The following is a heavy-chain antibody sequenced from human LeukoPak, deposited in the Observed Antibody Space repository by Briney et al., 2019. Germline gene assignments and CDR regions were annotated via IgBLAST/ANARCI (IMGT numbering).Heavy chain of an antibody. V-gene: IGHV3-23*01. CDR2: ISGSGGST. Sequence: GGSLRLSCAASGFTFSSYGMSWVRQAPGKGLEWVSGISGSGGSTYYADSVKGRFTISRDNSKNTLYLQMNSLRAEDTAVYYCARRGATRVAFDIWGQGTMVTVSS. J-gene: IGHJ3*02. CDR3: ARRGATRVAFDI. CDR1: GFTFSSYG. D-gene: IGHD1-26*01.